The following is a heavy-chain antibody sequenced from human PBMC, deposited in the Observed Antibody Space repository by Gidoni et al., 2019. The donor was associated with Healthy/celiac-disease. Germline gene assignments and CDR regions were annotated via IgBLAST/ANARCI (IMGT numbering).Heavy chain of an antibody. CDR3: AKDRGDGYNGA. CDR2: ISGSGGST. CDR1: YA. V-gene: IGHV3-23*01. D-gene: IGHD3-10*01. Sequence: YAMSWVRQAPGKGLEWVSAISGSGGSTYYADSVKGRFTISRDNSKNTLYLQMNSLRAEDTAVYYCAKDRGDGYNGAWGQGTLVTGSS. J-gene: IGHJ4*02.